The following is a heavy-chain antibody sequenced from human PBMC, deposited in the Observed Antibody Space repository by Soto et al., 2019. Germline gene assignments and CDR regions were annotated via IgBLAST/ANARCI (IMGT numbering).Heavy chain of an antibody. Sequence: GGSLRLSCAASGSTFSIYWMNWVRHVPGKGLVWVANISPDGSQKNYVDSVKGRFTVSRDNAKKSSFLQMNSLRAEDTAVYYCAGRADANYWGQGILVTVSS. CDR2: ISPDGSQK. CDR1: GSTFSIYW. V-gene: IGHV3-7*01. J-gene: IGHJ4*02. CDR3: AGRADANY.